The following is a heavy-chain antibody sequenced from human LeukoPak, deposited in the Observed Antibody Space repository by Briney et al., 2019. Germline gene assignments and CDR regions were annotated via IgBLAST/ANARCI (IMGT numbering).Heavy chain of an antibody. CDR1: GFTFSSYA. J-gene: IGHJ3*02. CDR3: ARGNGDYVAFDI. D-gene: IGHD4-17*01. V-gene: IGHV3-30*04. Sequence: GGSLRLSCAASGFTFSSYAMHWVRQAPGKGLEWVAVISYDGSNKYYADSVKGRFTISRDNSKNTLYLQMDSLRAEDTAVYYCARGNGDYVAFDIWGQGTMVTVSS. CDR2: ISYDGSNK.